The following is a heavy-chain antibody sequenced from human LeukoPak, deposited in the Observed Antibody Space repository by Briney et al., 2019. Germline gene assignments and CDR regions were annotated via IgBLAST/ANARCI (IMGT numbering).Heavy chain of an antibody. CDR1: CGSISSVRYY. V-gene: IGHV4-39*01. Sequence: SSETLSLTCTVSCGSISSVRYYWGWIRQPPGKGLEWIGTIFYGGSTYYNPSLKSRVSVAVGRSKNQFSLKLTSVTAADTAFYFCARQSVTAMLFGFDYWGQGTLVAVPS. J-gene: IGHJ4*02. D-gene: IGHD2-21*02. CDR2: IFYGGST. CDR3: ARQSVTAMLFGFDY.